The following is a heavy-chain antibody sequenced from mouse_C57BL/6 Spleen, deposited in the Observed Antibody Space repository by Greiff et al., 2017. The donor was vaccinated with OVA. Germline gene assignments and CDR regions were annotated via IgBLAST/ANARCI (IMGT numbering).Heavy chain of an antibody. Sequence: EVQLQQSGAELVKPGASVKLSCTASGFNIKDYYMHWVKQRTEQGLEWIGRIDPEDGETKYAPKFQGKATITADTSSNTAYLQLSSLTSEDTAVYYCARIGDGYDGEFYFDYWGQGTTLTVSS. CDR2: IDPEDGET. J-gene: IGHJ2*01. D-gene: IGHD2-2*01. CDR3: ARIGDGYDGEFYFDY. CDR1: GFNIKDYY. V-gene: IGHV14-2*01.